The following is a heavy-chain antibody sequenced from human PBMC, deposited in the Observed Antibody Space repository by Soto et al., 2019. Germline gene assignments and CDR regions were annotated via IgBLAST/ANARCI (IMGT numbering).Heavy chain of an antibody. CDR3: TTEQVVVIFSEAPDAFDI. J-gene: IGHJ3*02. V-gene: IGHV3-15*07. D-gene: IGHD3-22*01. CDR1: DLNIRNVC. CDR2: IKSKTDGGTT. Sequence: GGPNRLPNTASDLNIRNVCLNWVRQTTGKGLEWVGRIKSKTDGGTTDYAAPVKGRFTISRDDSKNTLYLQMNSLKTEDTAVYYCTTEQVVVIFSEAPDAFDIWGQGTMVTV.